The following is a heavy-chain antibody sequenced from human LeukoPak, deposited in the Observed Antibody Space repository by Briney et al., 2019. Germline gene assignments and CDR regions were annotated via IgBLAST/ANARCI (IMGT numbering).Heavy chain of an antibody. V-gene: IGHV4-39*07. CDR3: ATILTGYYRAMTFDI. Sequence: SETLSLTCTVSGGSISGGRYYLAWIRQPPGKGLEWIASISYNGIPYYNPSLKSRVTISVDTSKNQFSLKLSSVTAADTAVYYCATILTGYYRAMTFDIWGQGTMVTVSS. D-gene: IGHD3-9*01. CDR1: GGSISGGRYY. J-gene: IGHJ3*02. CDR2: ISYNGIP.